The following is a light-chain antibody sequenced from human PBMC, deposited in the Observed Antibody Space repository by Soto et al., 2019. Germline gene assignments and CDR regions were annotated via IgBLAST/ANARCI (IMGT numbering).Light chain of an antibody. V-gene: IGKV3-20*01. Sequence: EIVLTQSPGTLSLSPGKRATLSCRASQSISSSYLAWYQQRPGQAPRLLIYGASSRATGIPDRFSGSGSGTEFTLTISSLQSEDFAVYYCQQYNKWPPMFGQGTKVDIK. CDR2: GAS. J-gene: IGKJ1*01. CDR3: QQYNKWPPM. CDR1: QSISSSY.